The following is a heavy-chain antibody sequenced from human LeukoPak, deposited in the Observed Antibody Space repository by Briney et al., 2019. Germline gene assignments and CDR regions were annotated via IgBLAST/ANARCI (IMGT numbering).Heavy chain of an antibody. CDR1: GGSFSGYY. Sequence: SETLSLTCAVYGGSFSGYYWSLIRQPPGKGLEWIGEISHSRSANYNPSLKSRLTILINTSKSEFSLKLNSVTAADTAVYYCARAHHYDSSVYYYHRFDYWGQGSLVTVSS. V-gene: IGHV4-34*01. CDR2: ISHSRSA. CDR3: ARAHHYDSSVYYYHRFDY. D-gene: IGHD3-22*01. J-gene: IGHJ4*02.